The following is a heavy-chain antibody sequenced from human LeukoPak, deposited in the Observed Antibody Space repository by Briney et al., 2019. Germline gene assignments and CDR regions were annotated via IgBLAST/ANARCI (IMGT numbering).Heavy chain of an antibody. CDR1: GFTFSSYA. CDR2: ISYDGSNK. Sequence: GGSLRPSCAASGFTFSSYAMHWVRQAPGKGLEWVAVISYDGSNKYYADSVKGRFTISRDNSKNTLYLQMNSLRAEDTAVYYCAREGWELRGYFDYWGQGTLVTVSS. V-gene: IGHV3-30*04. CDR3: AREGWELRGYFDY. J-gene: IGHJ4*02. D-gene: IGHD1-26*01.